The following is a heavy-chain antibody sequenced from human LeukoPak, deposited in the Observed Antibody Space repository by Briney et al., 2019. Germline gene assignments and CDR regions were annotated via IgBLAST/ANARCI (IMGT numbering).Heavy chain of an antibody. CDR2: INHSGST. J-gene: IGHJ4*02. CDR3: ARERYSSSWKRFVDY. Sequence: SETLSLTCAVYGGSFSGYYWSWIRQPPGRGREWIGEINHSGSTNYNPSLKSRVTISVDTSKNQFSLKLSSVTAADTAVYYCARERYSSSWKRFVDYWGQGALVTVSS. CDR1: GGSFSGYY. D-gene: IGHD6-13*01. V-gene: IGHV4-34*01.